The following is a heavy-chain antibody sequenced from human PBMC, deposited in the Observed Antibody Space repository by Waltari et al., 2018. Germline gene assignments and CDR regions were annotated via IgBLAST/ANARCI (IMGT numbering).Heavy chain of an antibody. CDR1: GGSISSYY. V-gene: IGHV4-59*01. Sequence: QVQLQESGPGLVKPSETLSLTCTVSGGSISSYYWSWIRQPPGKGLEWIGYIYYSGSTNYNPSLKSRVTISVDTSKNQFSLKLSSVTAADTAVYYCVRASRYDFWSGYYDELYYFDYWGQGTLVTVSS. CDR3: VRASRYDFWSGYYDELYYFDY. CDR2: IYYSGST. J-gene: IGHJ4*02. D-gene: IGHD3-3*01.